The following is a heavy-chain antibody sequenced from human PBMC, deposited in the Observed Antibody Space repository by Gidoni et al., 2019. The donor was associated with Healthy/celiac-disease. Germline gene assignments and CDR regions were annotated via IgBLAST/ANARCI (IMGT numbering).Heavy chain of an antibody. CDR2: ISSSSSYI. V-gene: IGHV3-21*01. J-gene: IGHJ5*02. CDR3: ARDSSSSEWAFGFDP. Sequence: EVQLVESGGGLVKPGGSLRLSCAASGFTFSSYSMNWVRQAPGKGLEWVSSISSSSSYIYYADSVKGRFTISRENAKNSLYLQMNSLRAEDTAVYYCARDSSSSEWAFGFDPWGQGTLVTVSS. D-gene: IGHD6-6*01. CDR1: GFTFSSYS.